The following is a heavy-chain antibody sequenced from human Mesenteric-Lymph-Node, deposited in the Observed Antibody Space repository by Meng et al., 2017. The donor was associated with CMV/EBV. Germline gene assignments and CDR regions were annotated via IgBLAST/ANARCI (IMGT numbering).Heavy chain of an antibody. V-gene: IGHV4-39*07. J-gene: IGHJ6*02. CDR1: GGSISSSSYY. D-gene: IGHD6-6*01. CDR3: ATPSSPATDYYYAMDV. Sequence: GSLRLSCTVSGGSISSSSYYWGWIRQPPGKGLEWLGSIYYSGSTYYNPSLKSRVTISVDTSKNQFSLNLNSVTAADTAVYYCATPSSPATDYYYAMDVWGQGTTVTVSS. CDR2: IYYSGST.